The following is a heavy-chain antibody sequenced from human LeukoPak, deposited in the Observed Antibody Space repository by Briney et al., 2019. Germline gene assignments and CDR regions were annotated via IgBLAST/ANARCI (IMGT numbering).Heavy chain of an antibody. D-gene: IGHD1-26*01. CDR2: IYTSGSN. CDR1: GGSISSYY. J-gene: IGHJ4*02. CDR3: ARDDAAGVVGATPGDY. V-gene: IGHV4-4*07. Sequence: SETLSLSCTVSGGSISSYYRSWIRQPAGEGLEWLGRIYTSGSNNYHPPLKSRVTMSVDTSKNQFSLKLSSVTAADTAVYYCARDDAAGVVGATPGDYWGQGTLVTVSS.